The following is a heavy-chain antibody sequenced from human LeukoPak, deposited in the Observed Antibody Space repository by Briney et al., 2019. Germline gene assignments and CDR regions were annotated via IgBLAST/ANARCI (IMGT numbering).Heavy chain of an antibody. J-gene: IGHJ4*02. CDR1: GYTFTSYG. D-gene: IGHD1-26*01. CDR2: MNPNSGNT. Sequence: ASVKVSCKASGYTFTSYGINWVRQATGQGLEWMGWMNPNSGNTGYAQKFQGRVTMTRNTSISTAYMELSSLRSEDTAVYYCARGYSGSYYGTCFDYWSQGTLVTVSS. CDR3: ARGYSGSYYGTCFDY. V-gene: IGHV1-8*02.